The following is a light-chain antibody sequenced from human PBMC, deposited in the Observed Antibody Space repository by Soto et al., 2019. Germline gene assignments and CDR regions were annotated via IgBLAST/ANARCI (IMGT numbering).Light chain of an antibody. CDR3: QQSYMDPIT. CDR1: QSLSTY. J-gene: IGKJ5*01. CDR2: DAS. V-gene: IGKV1-39*01. Sequence: DIQMTQSPSSLSASVGNRVTITCRARQSLSTYLNWYQKKPGKAPNLLIYDASRLQSGVSSRFSGSGGGTDFTLSISSEQPEDFATYFCQQSYMDPITFGQGTQLEI.